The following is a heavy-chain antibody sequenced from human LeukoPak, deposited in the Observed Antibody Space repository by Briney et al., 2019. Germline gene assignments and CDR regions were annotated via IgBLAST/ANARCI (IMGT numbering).Heavy chain of an antibody. J-gene: IGHJ4*02. V-gene: IGHV4-61*02. CDR3: ARDSSRYSYGLD. D-gene: IGHD5-18*01. Sequence: SETLSLTCTVSGGPISSGSYYWSWIRQPAGKGLEWIGRIYTSGSTNYNPSLKSRVTISVDTSKNQFSLKLSSVTAADTAVYYCARDSSRYSYGLDWGQGTLVTVSS. CDR1: GGPISSGSYY. CDR2: IYTSGST.